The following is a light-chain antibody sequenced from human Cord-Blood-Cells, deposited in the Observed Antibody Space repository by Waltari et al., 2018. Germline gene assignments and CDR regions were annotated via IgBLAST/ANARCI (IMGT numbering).Light chain of an antibody. CDR3: SSYTSSSTVV. J-gene: IGLJ2*01. CDR1: SSDVGGYNY. V-gene: IGLV2-14*01. Sequence: QSALTQPASVSGSPGQSITISCTGTSSDVGGYNYVSLYQQHPGKAPKLMIYDVSNRPSGVSNRFSGSKSGNTASLTISGLQPEDEADYDCSSYTSSSTVVFGGGTKLTVL. CDR2: DVS.